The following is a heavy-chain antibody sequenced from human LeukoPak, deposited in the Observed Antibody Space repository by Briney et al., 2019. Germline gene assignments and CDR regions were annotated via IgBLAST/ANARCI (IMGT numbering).Heavy chain of an antibody. CDR1: GFTFSGYA. J-gene: IGHJ4*02. CDR2: ISYDGSNK. Sequence: PGGSLRLSCAASGFTFSGYAMHWVRQAPGKGLEWVAVISYDGSNKYYADSGKGRFTISRDNSKNTLYLQMNSLRAEDTAVYYCARGVVRGEVWFRGDFDYWGQGTLVTVSS. V-gene: IGHV3-30*04. CDR3: ARGVVRGEVWFRGDFDY. D-gene: IGHD3-16*02.